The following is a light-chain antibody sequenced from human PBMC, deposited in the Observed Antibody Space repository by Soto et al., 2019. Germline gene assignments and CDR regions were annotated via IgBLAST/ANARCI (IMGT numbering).Light chain of an antibody. V-gene: IGKV1-12*02. Sequence: DIQMTQFPSSVSASVGDRVTITCRASQGLSSYLAWYQQKPGKAPKLLIYAASNLQSGVPSRFSGSGSGTDFTLTISSLQPEDFATYFCLSGHSRPFGGGTKVEIK. CDR2: AAS. J-gene: IGKJ4*01. CDR1: QGLSSY. CDR3: LSGHSRP.